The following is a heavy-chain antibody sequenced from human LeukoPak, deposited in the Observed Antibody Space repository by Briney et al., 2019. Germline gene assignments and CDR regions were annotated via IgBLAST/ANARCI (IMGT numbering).Heavy chain of an antibody. CDR1: GFTFSDYY. Sequence: GGSLRLSCAASGFTFSDYYMSWIRQAPGKGLEWVSYINSSGSIIYYADSVKGRFTITRDNAKNSLYLQMNSLRAEDTAVYYRAREGRDCSSTSCYLDYWGQGTLVTVSS. V-gene: IGHV3-11*04. D-gene: IGHD2-2*01. CDR3: AREGRDCSSTSCYLDY. J-gene: IGHJ4*02. CDR2: INSSGSII.